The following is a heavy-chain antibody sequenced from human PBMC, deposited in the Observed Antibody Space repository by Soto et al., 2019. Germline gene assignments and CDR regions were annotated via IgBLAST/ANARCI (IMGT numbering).Heavy chain of an antibody. CDR3: AAGDFDY. Sequence: QVQLVQSGAEVKKPGSSVKVSCKASGGTFSSYTISWVRQAPGQGPEWMGRIIPNFGVAHHAQKFQGRVTMPADKSTSTAYMDVSSLRSEDTPVYYCAAGDFDYWGQGTLFTVSS. D-gene: IGHD6-13*01. V-gene: IGHV1-69*02. CDR1: GGTFSSYT. J-gene: IGHJ4*02. CDR2: IIPNFGVA.